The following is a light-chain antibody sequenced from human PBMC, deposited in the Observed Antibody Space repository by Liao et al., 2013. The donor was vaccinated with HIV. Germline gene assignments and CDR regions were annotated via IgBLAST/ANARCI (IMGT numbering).Light chain of an antibody. J-gene: IGLJ1*01. V-gene: IGLV3-21*02. Sequence: SDELTQPPSVSVSPGQTATITCSGNKVGNKNACWYQVKPGQSPEVVIYQNYRRPSGIPERFSGSKSGNTATLTINRVEAGDEAEYYCQVWDSTPDCRVYVFGPGTKVTVL. CDR3: QVWDSTPDCRVYV. CDR1: KVGNKN. CDR2: QNY.